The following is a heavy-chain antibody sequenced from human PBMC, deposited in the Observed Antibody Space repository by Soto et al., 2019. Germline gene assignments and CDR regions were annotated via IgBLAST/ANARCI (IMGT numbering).Heavy chain of an antibody. V-gene: IGHV3-23*01. CDR3: AKDARSHSGSWHDFDY. CDR2: ISGSGGTT. J-gene: IGHJ4*02. Sequence: EVQLLESGGGLVQPGGSLRLSCAASGFTFSSYAMSWVRQAPGKGLEWVSGISGSGGTTDYTDSVKGRFTVSRDNSKNTLDLQMNSLRAEDTAAYYCAKDARSHSGSWHDFDYWGQGTLVTVSS. D-gene: IGHD6-13*01. CDR1: GFTFSSYA.